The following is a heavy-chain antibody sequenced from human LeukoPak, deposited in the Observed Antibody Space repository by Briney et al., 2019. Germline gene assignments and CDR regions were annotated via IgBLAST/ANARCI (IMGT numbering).Heavy chain of an antibody. D-gene: IGHD2-15*01. CDR2: IYPGDADT. V-gene: IGHV5-51*01. J-gene: IGHJ3*02. CDR1: GYNFTNYW. Sequence: GESLKISCQGSGYNFTNYWIGWVRQGPGKGLEWLGIIYPGDADTRYSPSFQGHVTISADRSITTGYMQWSSLKASEHAMYYCARRLGYCSGGSCYLNGFDIWGQGTMVTVSS. CDR3: ARRLGYCSGGSCYLNGFDI.